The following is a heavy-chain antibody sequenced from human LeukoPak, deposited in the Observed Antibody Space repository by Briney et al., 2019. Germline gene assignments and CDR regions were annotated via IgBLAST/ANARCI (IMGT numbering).Heavy chain of an antibody. CDR2: ISGDGATT. CDR3: AKVLLFYSSSWIDH. D-gene: IGHD6-13*01. V-gene: IGHV3-43*02. CDR1: GFTFDDCA. Sequence: PGGSLRLSCAASGFTFDDCAMHWVRQAPGKGLEWVSLISGDGATTYYADSVKGRFTISRDNSKNSLYLQMNSLRTEDTALYYCAKVLLFYSSSWIDHWGQGALVTVSS. J-gene: IGHJ4*02.